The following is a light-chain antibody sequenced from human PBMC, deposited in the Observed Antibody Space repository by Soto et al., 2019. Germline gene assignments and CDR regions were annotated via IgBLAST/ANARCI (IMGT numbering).Light chain of an antibody. Sequence: QSVLTQPASVSGSPGQSITISCTGTSSDDGSYNLVSWYQQYPGKAPKLMIYEDDERPSGLSNRFSGSKSGNTASLTIAGLQAEDEADYYCYSYAGRSTSVFGGGTKLTVL. CDR1: SSDDGSYNL. CDR2: EDD. J-gene: IGLJ2*01. CDR3: YSYAGRSTSV. V-gene: IGLV2-23*01.